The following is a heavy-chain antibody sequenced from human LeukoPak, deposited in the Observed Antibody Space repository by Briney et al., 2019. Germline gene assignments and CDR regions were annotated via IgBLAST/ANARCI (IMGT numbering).Heavy chain of an antibody. D-gene: IGHD3-10*01. CDR2: ISGSGGST. V-gene: IGHV3-23*01. Sequence: PGGSLRLSCATSGFTFSSYAMSWVRQAPGKGLEWVSAISGSGGSTYYADSVKGRFTISRDNSKNTLYLQMNSLRAEDTAVYYCAKLPGITMVRGVPYYSCWGQGTLVTVSS. J-gene: IGHJ4*02. CDR3: AKLPGITMVRGVPYYSC. CDR1: GFTFSSYA.